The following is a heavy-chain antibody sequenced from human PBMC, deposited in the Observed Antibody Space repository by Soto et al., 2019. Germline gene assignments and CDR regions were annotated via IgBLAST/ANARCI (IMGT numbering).Heavy chain of an antibody. Sequence: SETLSLTCTVSGDSVNSATYYWSWIRQPPGKGLEWIGYIYYSGTTKYNPSLKSRVTISVDTSKNQFSLKLSSVTAADTAVYYCAKNYGNAFDIWGQGTMVTVSS. CDR2: IYYSGTT. V-gene: IGHV4-61*01. CDR1: GDSVNSATYY. J-gene: IGHJ3*02. CDR3: AKNYGNAFDI. D-gene: IGHD3-10*01.